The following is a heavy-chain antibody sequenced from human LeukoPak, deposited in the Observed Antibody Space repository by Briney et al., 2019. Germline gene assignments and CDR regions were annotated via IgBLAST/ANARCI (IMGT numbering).Heavy chain of an antibody. CDR1: GGTFSSYA. CDR2: IIPIFGTA. D-gene: IGHD3-9*01. CDR3: AGSGAIRYFDWLL. Sequence: GASVKVSCKASGGTFSSYAISWVRQAPGQGLEWMGRIIPIFGTANYAQKFQGRVTITTDESTSTAYMELSSLRSEDTAVYYCAGSGAIRYFDWLLWGQGTLVTVSS. V-gene: IGHV1-69*05. J-gene: IGHJ4*02.